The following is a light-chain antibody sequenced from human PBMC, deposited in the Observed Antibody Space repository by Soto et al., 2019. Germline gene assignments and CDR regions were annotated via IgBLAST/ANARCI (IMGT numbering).Light chain of an antibody. CDR2: DAS. J-gene: IGKJ5*01. CDR1: QSVSTY. V-gene: IGKV3-11*01. CDR3: QQRSNWPSIT. Sequence: EIVLTQSPDTLFLSPGERATLSCRASQSVSTYLAWYQQKPGQAPRLLIYDASNRATGIPARFSGSWSGTDFTLTISSLEPEDFAVYYCQQRSNWPSITFGQGTRLYIK.